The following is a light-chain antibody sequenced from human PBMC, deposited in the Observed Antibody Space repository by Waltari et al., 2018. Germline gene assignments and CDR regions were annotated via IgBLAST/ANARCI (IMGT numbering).Light chain of an antibody. CDR2: GAS. J-gene: IGKJ4*01. V-gene: IGKV3-15*01. CDR3: QQYNDWPLT. Sequence: EIAMTQSPATVSVSPGESATLYCSDSQSASTNLAWYQQKPGQAPRLLIYGASTRATGIPARFSGSGSGTEFTLTISSLETEDVAVYFCQQYNDWPLTFGEGTTVEI. CDR1: QSASTN.